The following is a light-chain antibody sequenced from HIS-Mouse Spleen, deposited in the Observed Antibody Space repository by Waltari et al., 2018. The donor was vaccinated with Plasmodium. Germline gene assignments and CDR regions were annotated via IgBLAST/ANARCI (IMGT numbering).Light chain of an antibody. CDR1: QRISSY. V-gene: IGKV1-39*01. J-gene: IGKJ1*01. CDR3: QQSYSTWT. CDR2: AAS. Sequence: DIQMTQSPSSLSASVGASVTITCRASQRISSYLNWYQQKPGKAPKLLIYAASSLQSGVPSRFSGSGAGTDFTLTISSLQPEYFATYYCQQSYSTWTFGQGTKVEIK.